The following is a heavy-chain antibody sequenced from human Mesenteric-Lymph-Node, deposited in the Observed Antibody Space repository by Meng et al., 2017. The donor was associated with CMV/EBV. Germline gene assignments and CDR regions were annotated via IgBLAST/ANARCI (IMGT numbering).Heavy chain of an antibody. Sequence: SVKVSCKASGGTFSSYAISWVRQAPGQGLEWMGGIIPILGIANYAQKFQGRVTITADKSTSTAYMELSSLRSEDTAVYYCARTLYYDILTGYYAPYYYYGMDVWGQGTTVTVSS. CDR1: GGTFSSYA. CDR3: ARTLYYDILTGYYAPYYYYGMDV. V-gene: IGHV1-69*10. D-gene: IGHD3-9*01. J-gene: IGHJ6*02. CDR2: IIPILGIA.